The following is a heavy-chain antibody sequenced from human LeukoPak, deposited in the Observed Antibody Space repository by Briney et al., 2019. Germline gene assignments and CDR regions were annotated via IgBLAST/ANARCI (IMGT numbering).Heavy chain of an antibody. D-gene: IGHD5-18*01. Sequence: SVKVSCKASGGTFSSYAISWVRQAPGQGLEWMGRIIPIFGIANYAQKFQGRVTITADKSTSTAYMELSSLRSEDTAAYYCASSDTAMVTYYFDYWGQGTLVTVSS. CDR2: IIPIFGIA. CDR1: GGTFSSYA. CDR3: ASSDTAMVTYYFDY. V-gene: IGHV1-69*04. J-gene: IGHJ4*02.